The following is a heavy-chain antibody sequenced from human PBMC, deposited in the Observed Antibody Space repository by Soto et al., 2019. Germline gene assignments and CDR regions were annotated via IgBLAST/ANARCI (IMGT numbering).Heavy chain of an antibody. CDR1: GGSISNSNW. V-gene: IGHV4-4*02. CDR2: IYHPGST. Sequence: PSETLSLTCGVFGGSISNSNWWTWVRQPPGKGLEWIGEIYHPGSTNYNSSLMSRVTISLDKPNNQFSLKLSSVTAADTAVYYCAHRPIVGAAIWGQGTLVTVSS. D-gene: IGHD1-26*01. J-gene: IGHJ4*02. CDR3: AHRPIVGAAI.